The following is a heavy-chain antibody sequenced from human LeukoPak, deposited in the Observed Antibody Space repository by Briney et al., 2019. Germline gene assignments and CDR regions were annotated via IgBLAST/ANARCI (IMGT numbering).Heavy chain of an antibody. D-gene: IGHD1-26*01. CDR2: ISSSSSYI. J-gene: IGHJ4*02. CDR1: GFTFSSYS. V-gene: IGHV3-21*01. CDR3: ARGKELPDY. Sequence: GGSLRLSCAASGFTFSSYSMNWVRQAPGNALEWVSSISSSSSYIYYAGSVKVRFTISRDNPKKSLYMKMTSLRAQDTAVYYCARGKELPDYWGQGTLVTVSS.